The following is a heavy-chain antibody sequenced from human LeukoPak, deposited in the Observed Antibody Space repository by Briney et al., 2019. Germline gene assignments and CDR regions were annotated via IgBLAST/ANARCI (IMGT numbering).Heavy chain of an antibody. CDR3: ARDMYYYDSSGYYSIDY. D-gene: IGHD3-22*01. CDR1: GFTFSSYG. Sequence: GGSLRLSCAASGFTFSSYGMHWVRQAPGKGLEWVAVIWYDGSNKYYADSVKGRFTISRDNSKNTLYLQMNSLRAEDTAVYYCARDMYYYDSSGYYSIDYWGQGTPVTVSS. J-gene: IGHJ4*02. V-gene: IGHV3-33*01. CDR2: IWYDGSNK.